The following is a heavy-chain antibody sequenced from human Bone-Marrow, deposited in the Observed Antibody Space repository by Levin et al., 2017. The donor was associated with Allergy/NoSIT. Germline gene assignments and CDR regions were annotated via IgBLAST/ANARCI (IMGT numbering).Heavy chain of an antibody. J-gene: IGHJ5*02. CDR3: ARSLSSHRGGSWFDP. Sequence: SETLSLTCTVSGASIGDYFWSWIRQPPGKGLEWIGYVFYSGLTNYSPSLRSRVTISVDTSKNQFSLNLKSVTAADSGVYYCARSLSSHRGGSWFDPWSQGTLVTVSS. D-gene: IGHD6-6*01. V-gene: IGHV4-59*03. CDR1: GASIGDYF. CDR2: VFYSGLT.